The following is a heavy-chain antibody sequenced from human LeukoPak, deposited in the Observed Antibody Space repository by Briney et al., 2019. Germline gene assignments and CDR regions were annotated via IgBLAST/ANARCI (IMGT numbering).Heavy chain of an antibody. CDR3: ARGGFSYDSSGYPVY. J-gene: IGHJ4*02. CDR1: GDTFIPYT. D-gene: IGHD3-22*01. CDR2: IIPSLDIS. Sequence: GASVKVSCKASGDTFIPYTFSWVRQAPGQGLEWMGRIIPSLDISNYAQKFQGRVTLSADKATTTTYMELTSLRSEDTAIYYCARGGFSYDSSGYPVYWGQGTLVTVSS. V-gene: IGHV1-69*02.